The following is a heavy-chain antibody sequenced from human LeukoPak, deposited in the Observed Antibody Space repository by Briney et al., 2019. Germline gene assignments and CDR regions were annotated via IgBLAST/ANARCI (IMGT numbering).Heavy chain of an antibody. V-gene: IGHV1-8*01. CDR3: ARDRSGGNTYYFDY. Sequence: ASVKVSCKASGYTFTSYDINWVRQATGQGLEWMGWMNPNSGNTGYAQKFQGRVTMTRNTSISTAYMELSSLRAEDTALYYCARDRSGGNTYYFDYWGQGTLVTVSS. CDR2: MNPNSGNT. J-gene: IGHJ4*02. CDR1: GYTFTSYD. D-gene: IGHD4-23*01.